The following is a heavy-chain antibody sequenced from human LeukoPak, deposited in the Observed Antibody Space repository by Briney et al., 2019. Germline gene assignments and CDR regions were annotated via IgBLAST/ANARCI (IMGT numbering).Heavy chain of an antibody. V-gene: IGHV4-39*01. D-gene: IGHD3-10*01. CDR2: IYYSGST. CDR1: GGSISSSSYY. Sequence: PSETLSLICTVSGGSISSSSYYWGWIRQPPGKGLEWIGSIYYSGSTYYNPSLKSRVTISVDTSKNQFSLKLSSVTAADTAVYYCARHSSGGHIAEDAFDIWGQGTMVTVSS. CDR3: ARHSSGGHIAEDAFDI. J-gene: IGHJ3*02.